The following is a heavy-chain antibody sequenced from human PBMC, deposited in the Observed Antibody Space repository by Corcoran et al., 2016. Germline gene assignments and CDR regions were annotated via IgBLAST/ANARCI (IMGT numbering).Heavy chain of an antibody. J-gene: IGHJ6*02. CDR1: EFTFSSYA. CDR3: ANKVGRAGDSSGFDYYYYYGMDV. CDR2: ISGSGGST. D-gene: IGHD6-19*01. Sequence: EVQLLESGGGLVQPGGSLRLSCAASEFTFSSYAMSWVRQAPGKGLEWVSAISGSGGSTYYADSVKGRFTISRDNSKNTLYLQMNSLRPEATTVYNSANKVGRAGDSSGFDYYYYYGMDVWGQGTTVTVSS. V-gene: IGHV3-23*01.